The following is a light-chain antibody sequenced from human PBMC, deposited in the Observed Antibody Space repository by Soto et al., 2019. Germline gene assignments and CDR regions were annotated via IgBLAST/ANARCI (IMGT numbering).Light chain of an antibody. V-gene: IGLV2-8*01. CDR2: EVT. CDR1: SRDVGGYNY. Sequence: QSVLTQPPSASGAPGQSGTISCTGNSRDVGGYNYVSWYQQYPGRAPKLMIYEVTKRPSGVPDRFSGSKSGNTASLTVSGLQAEDEADYYCSSYAASNNFYFVFGGGTKVTVL. J-gene: IGLJ3*02. CDR3: SSYAASNNFYFV.